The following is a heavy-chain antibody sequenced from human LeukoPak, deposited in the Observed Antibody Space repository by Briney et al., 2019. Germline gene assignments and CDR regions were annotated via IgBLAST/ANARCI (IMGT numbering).Heavy chain of an antibody. V-gene: IGHV3-21*01. CDR3: ARDVVVPAERGMDV. CDR2: ITRTSSHI. D-gene: IGHD2-2*01. CDR1: GFTFSSYS. J-gene: IGHJ6*02. Sequence: GGSLRLSCAASGFTFSSYSMNWVRQAPGKGLEWVSSITRTSSHIYYADSVKGRFTISRDNARNSLSLQMNSLRGEDTAVYYCARDVVVPAERGMDVWGQGTAVTVSS.